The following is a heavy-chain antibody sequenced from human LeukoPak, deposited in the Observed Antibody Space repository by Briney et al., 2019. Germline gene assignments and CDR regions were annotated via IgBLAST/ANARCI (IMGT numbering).Heavy chain of an antibody. Sequence: GGSLRLSCAASGFTFSSYSMSWVRQAPGKGLEWVSYISSSSSTIYYADSVKGRFTISRDNAKNSLYLQMNSLRAEDTAVYYCARDLDVVVPHNMDVWGKGTTVTVSS. V-gene: IGHV3-48*01. CDR2: ISSSSSTI. CDR1: GFTFSSYS. J-gene: IGHJ6*03. CDR3: ARDLDVVVPHNMDV. D-gene: IGHD2-2*01.